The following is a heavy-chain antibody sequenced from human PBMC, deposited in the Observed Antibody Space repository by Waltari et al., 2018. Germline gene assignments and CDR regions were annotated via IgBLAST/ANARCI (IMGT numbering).Heavy chain of an antibody. CDR2: INHSGST. D-gene: IGHD4-17*01. Sequence: QVQLQQWGAGRLKPSETLSLTCAVYGGSFSGYYWSWIRQPPGKGLEWIGEINHSGSTNYNPSLKSRVTISVDTSKNQFSLKLSSVTAADTAVYYCARGTIQAELTVTIDYWGQGTLVTVSS. CDR1: GGSFSGYY. J-gene: IGHJ4*02. V-gene: IGHV4-34*01. CDR3: ARGTIQAELTVTIDY.